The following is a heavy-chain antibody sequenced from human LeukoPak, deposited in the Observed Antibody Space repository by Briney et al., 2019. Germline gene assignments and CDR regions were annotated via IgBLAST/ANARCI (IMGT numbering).Heavy chain of an antibody. D-gene: IGHD3-3*01. J-gene: IGHJ4*02. Sequence: GGSLRLSCAASGFTFSSYAMSWVRQAPGKGLEWVSAISGSGGSTYYADSVKGRFTISRDNSKNTLYLQMNSLRAEDTAVYYCAKDFIRMERITIFESLDYWGQGTLVTVSS. CDR2: ISGSGGST. V-gene: IGHV3-23*01. CDR1: GFTFSSYA. CDR3: AKDFIRMERITIFESLDY.